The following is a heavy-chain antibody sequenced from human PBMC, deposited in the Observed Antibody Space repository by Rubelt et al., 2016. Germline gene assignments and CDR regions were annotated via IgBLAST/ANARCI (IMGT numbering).Heavy chain of an antibody. J-gene: IGHJ6*02. Sequence: EVQLVESGGGLVQPGGSLRLSCAASGFTFSSYEMNWVRQAPGKGLEWVSSISSSSSYIYYADSVKGRFTISRENAKNSLYLQMNSLRAEDTAVYYCARAYQLRDYYYYGMDVWGQGTTVTVSS. V-gene: IGHV3-48*03. CDR1: GFTFSSYE. CDR2: ISSSSSYI. CDR3: ARAYQLRDYYYYGMDV. D-gene: IGHD2-2*01.